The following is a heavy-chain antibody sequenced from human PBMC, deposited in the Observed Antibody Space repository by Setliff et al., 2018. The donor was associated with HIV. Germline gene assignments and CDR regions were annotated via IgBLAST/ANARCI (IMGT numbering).Heavy chain of an antibody. CDR1: GYTFTSYY. CDR3: ATSTRITMVRGVITHFDY. J-gene: IGHJ4*02. D-gene: IGHD3-10*01. CDR2: INPNSGGT. V-gene: IGHV1-2*06. Sequence: SVKVSCKASGYTFTSYYIHWVRQAPGQGLEWMGRINPNSGGTNYAQKFQGRVTMTRDTSISTAYMELSRLRSDDTAVYYCATSTRITMVRGVITHFDYWGQGTLVTVSS.